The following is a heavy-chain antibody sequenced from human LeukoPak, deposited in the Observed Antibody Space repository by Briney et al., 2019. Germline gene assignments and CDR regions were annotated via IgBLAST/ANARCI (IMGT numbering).Heavy chain of an antibody. Sequence: SVKVSCKASGGTFSSYAISWVRQAPGQGLEWMGGIIPIFGTANYAQKFQGRVTITADKSTSTAYMELSSLRSEDTAVYYCARERGQSHSIAVAGSDAFDIWGQGTMVTVSS. CDR3: ARERGQSHSIAVAGSDAFDI. CDR2: IIPIFGTA. J-gene: IGHJ3*02. V-gene: IGHV1-69*06. D-gene: IGHD6-19*01. CDR1: GGTFSSYA.